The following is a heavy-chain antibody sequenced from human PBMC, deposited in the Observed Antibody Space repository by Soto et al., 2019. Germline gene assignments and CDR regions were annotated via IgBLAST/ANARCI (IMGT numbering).Heavy chain of an antibody. Sequence: QVQLVQSGAEVKKPGASVKVSCKASGYTFTSYDINWVRQATGQGLEWMGWMNPNSGNTGYAQKFQGRVTMTRNTSISTAYMELSSLRSEDTAVYYCARGSRYCSGGSCYGHWFDPWGQGTLVTASS. V-gene: IGHV1-8*01. CDR2: MNPNSGNT. D-gene: IGHD2-15*01. CDR1: GYTFTSYD. J-gene: IGHJ5*02. CDR3: ARGSRYCSGGSCYGHWFDP.